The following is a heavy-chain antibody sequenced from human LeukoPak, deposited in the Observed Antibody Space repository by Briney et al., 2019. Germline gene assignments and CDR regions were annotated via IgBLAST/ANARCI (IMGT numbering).Heavy chain of an antibody. Sequence: SETLSPTCTVSGGSISSYYWSWIRQPPGKGLEWIGYIYYSGSTNYNPSLKSRVTISVDTSKNQFSLKLSSVTAADTAVYYCARENGYSSSWYLSDAFDIWGQGTMVTVSS. V-gene: IGHV4-59*01. CDR1: GGSISSYY. CDR3: ARENGYSSSWYLSDAFDI. CDR2: IYYSGST. J-gene: IGHJ3*02. D-gene: IGHD6-13*01.